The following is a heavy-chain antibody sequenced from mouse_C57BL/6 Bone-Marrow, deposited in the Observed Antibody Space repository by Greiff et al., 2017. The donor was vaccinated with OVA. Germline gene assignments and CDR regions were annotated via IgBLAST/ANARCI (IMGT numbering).Heavy chain of an antibody. Sequence: VQLQQSGAELVKPGASVKLSCKASGYTFTSYWMHWVKQRPGQGLEWIGMIHPNSGSTNYNEKFKSKATLTVDKSSSTAYMQLSSLTSEDSAVYYCARRYDYDYAMDYWGQGTSVTVSS. CDR2: IHPNSGST. CDR1: GYTFTSYW. J-gene: IGHJ4*01. CDR3: ARRYDYDYAMDY. V-gene: IGHV1-64*01. D-gene: IGHD2-4*01.